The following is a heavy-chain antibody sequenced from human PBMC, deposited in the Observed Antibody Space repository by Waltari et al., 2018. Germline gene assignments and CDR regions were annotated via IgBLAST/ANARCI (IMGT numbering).Heavy chain of an antibody. J-gene: IGHJ6*03. CDR2: ISAYNGNT. D-gene: IGHD2-2*01. CDR3: ARDLGGSCSSTSCYYYYYMDV. CDR1: GYTFTSYG. Sequence: QVQLVQSGAEVKKPGASVKVSCKASGYTFTSYGISWVRQAPGQGLEWMGWISAYNGNTNYAQKRQGRVTMTTDTSASTAYMELRSLRSDDTAVYYCARDLGGSCSSTSCYYYYYMDVWGKGTTVTVSS. V-gene: IGHV1-18*01.